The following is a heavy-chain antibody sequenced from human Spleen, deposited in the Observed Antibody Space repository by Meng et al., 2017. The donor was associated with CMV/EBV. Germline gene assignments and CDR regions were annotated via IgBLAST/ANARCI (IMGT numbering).Heavy chain of an antibody. D-gene: IGHD4-17*01. Sequence: GSLRLSCTVSSGSFNYYYWSWIRQPPGKGLEWIGYIYSSGTTNYSPSLKSRVSISLDTSKRQFSLRLRSVTAADTAVYYCARRALRYYFDYWGQGTLVTVSS. J-gene: IGHJ4*02. CDR3: ARRALRYYFDY. CDR2: IYSSGTT. CDR1: SGSFNYYY. V-gene: IGHV4-4*09.